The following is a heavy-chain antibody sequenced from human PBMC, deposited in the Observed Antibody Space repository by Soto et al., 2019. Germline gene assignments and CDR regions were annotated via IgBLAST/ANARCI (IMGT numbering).Heavy chain of an antibody. V-gene: IGHV4-34*01. CDR3: AKGGDWLDY. Sequence: SETLSLTCTVSGVSLSGDYWTWIRQPPGKGPEWIGEINHSGVTNYNPSLKSRVTISVDTSKNEFSLKLSSVTAADTALYYCAKGGDWLDYWGQGTLVTSPQ. CDR1: GVSLSGDY. J-gene: IGHJ4*02. CDR2: INHSGVT. D-gene: IGHD2-21*02.